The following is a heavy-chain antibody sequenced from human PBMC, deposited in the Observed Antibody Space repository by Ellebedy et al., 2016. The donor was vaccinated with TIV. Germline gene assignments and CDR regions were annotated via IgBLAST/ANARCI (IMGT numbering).Heavy chain of an antibody. J-gene: IGHJ4*02. CDR3: ARAVNFDWLLGYFDN. Sequence: ETLSLTXAVYGGSFSGYYWTWIRQAPGKGLEWVATMKEDGSEKYYVDSVKGRFTISRDNAENSLHLQMNSLRVEDTAVYYCARAVNFDWLLGYFDNWGQGTLVSVSS. CDR1: GGSFSGYY. V-gene: IGHV3-7*01. D-gene: IGHD3-9*01. CDR2: MKEDGSEK.